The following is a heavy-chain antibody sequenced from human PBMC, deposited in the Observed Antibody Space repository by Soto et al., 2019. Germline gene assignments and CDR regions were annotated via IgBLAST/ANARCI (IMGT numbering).Heavy chain of an antibody. Sequence: GALRLSRAACGFTFSRYGFHWVHQAARKGMEWVAVIVGDGNRKFHADYMEGRFTISKDNSKDKMYLQMNSLRAEDTAVYYCARDGAHDNEKGFDVWGQGTMVTLS. CDR3: ARDGAHDNEKGFDV. V-gene: IGHV3-33*01. D-gene: IGHD1-1*01. J-gene: IGHJ3*01. CDR2: IVGDGNRK. CDR1: GFTFSRYG.